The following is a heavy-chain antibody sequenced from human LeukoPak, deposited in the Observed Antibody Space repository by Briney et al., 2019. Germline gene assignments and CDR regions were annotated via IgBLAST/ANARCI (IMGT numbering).Heavy chain of an antibody. CDR1: GYTLTELS. Sequence: ASVKVSCKVSGYTLTELSMHWVRQAPGKGLEWMGGFDPEDGETIYAQKFQGRVTMTEDTSTDTAYMELSSLRPEDTAVYYCATFEGYSYGYVYWGQGTLVTVSS. CDR3: ATFEGYSYGYVY. CDR2: FDPEDGET. D-gene: IGHD5-18*01. V-gene: IGHV1-24*01. J-gene: IGHJ4*02.